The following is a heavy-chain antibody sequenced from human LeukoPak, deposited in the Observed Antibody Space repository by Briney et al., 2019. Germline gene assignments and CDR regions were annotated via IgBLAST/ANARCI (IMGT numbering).Heavy chain of an antibody. CDR2: ISWNSGSI. D-gene: IGHD6-19*01. Sequence: GRSLRLSCAASGFTFDDYAMHWVRQAPGKGLEWVSGISWNSGSIGYADSVKGRFTISRDNAKNSLYLQMNSLRAEDTALYYCAKGMYSSGWLVDYWGQGTLDTVSS. CDR1: GFTFDDYA. CDR3: AKGMYSSGWLVDY. V-gene: IGHV3-9*01. J-gene: IGHJ4*02.